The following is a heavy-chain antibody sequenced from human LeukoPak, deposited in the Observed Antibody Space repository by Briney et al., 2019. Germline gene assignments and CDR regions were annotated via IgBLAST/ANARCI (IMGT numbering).Heavy chain of an antibody. CDR2: ISPDGNNR. V-gene: IGHV3-30*03. CDR1: DFTFSSYD. Sequence: PGGSLRLSCAASDFTFSSYDIHWVRQAPGKGLEWVAVISPDGNNRYYADSVKGRFTISRDNSKNTLYLQMNRLRVEDTAVYCCACQWIQLWGGIWGQGTMVTVSS. J-gene: IGHJ3*02. D-gene: IGHD5-18*01. CDR3: ACQWIQLWGGI.